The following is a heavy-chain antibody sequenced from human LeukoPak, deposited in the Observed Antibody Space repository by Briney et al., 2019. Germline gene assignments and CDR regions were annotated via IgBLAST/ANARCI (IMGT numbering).Heavy chain of an antibody. CDR1: GFTFSSYS. Sequence: GGSLRLSCAASGFTFSSYSMNWVRQAPGKGLEWVSSITGSSTYIYYADSVKGRFTISRDNTKNSLYLQMNSLRAEDTAVYYCARHLDSPYYFDYWGQGTLVTVSP. J-gene: IGHJ4*02. D-gene: IGHD3-22*01. V-gene: IGHV3-21*01. CDR3: ARHLDSPYYFDY. CDR2: ITGSSTYI.